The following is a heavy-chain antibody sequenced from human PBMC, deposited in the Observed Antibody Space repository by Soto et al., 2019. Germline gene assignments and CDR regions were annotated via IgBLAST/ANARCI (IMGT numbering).Heavy chain of an antibody. CDR3: AYLPCSGGSCYWFSFSGMDV. V-gene: IGHV2-5*02. CDR2: IYWDADK. D-gene: IGHD2-15*01. Sequence: QITLKESGPTLVKPTQTLTLTCTFSGFSLSTSGVGVAWIRQPPGEALEWPALIYWDADKRYRPSLESRLTITKDTSKNQVVLTMTNMDSVDTATYYCAYLPCSGGSCYWFSFSGMDVWGQGTTVTGSS. J-gene: IGHJ6*02. CDR1: GFSLSTSGVG.